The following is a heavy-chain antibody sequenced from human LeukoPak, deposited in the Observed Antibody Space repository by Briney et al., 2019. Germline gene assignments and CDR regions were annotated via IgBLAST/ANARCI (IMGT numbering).Heavy chain of an antibody. V-gene: IGHV4-38-2*02. CDR3: ATEAIIGYCSGGSCSIAPFDY. CDR1: GYSISSGYY. D-gene: IGHD2-15*01. CDR2: IYHSGST. Sequence: PSETLSLTCTVSGYSISSGYYWGWMRQPPGKGLEWIGSIYHSGSTYYNPSLKSRVTISVDTSKNQFSLKLSSVTAADTAVYYCATEAIIGYCSGGSCSIAPFDYWGQGTLVTVSS. J-gene: IGHJ4*02.